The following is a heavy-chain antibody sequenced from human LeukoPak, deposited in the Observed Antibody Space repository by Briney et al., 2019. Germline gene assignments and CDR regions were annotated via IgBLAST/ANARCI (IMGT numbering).Heavy chain of an antibody. D-gene: IGHD2-15*01. V-gene: IGHV3-23*01. CDR2: ISGSGGST. Sequence: PGGSLRLSCAASGFTFSSYAMSWVRQAPGKGLEWVSAISGSGGSTYYADSVKGRFTISRDNSKNTLYLQMNSLRAEDTAVYYCAKNGDRGAYCSGGSCYPYYYYMDVWGKGTTVTISS. J-gene: IGHJ6*03. CDR1: GFTFSSYA. CDR3: AKNGDRGAYCSGGSCYPYYYYMDV.